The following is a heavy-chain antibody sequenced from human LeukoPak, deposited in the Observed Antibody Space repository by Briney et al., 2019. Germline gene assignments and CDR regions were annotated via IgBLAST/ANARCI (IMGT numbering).Heavy chain of an antibody. CDR2: IYHSGST. V-gene: IGHV4-38-2*02. CDR1: GYSISSGYY. D-gene: IGHD2-2*02. CDR3: ARERVVPAAIQQGYFDY. J-gene: IGHJ4*02. Sequence: SETLSLTCAVSGYSISSGYYWGWIRQPPGKGLEWIGSIYHSGSTYYNPSLKSRVTISVDTSKNQFSLKLSSVTAADTAVYYCARERVVPAAIQQGYFDYWGQGTLVTVSS.